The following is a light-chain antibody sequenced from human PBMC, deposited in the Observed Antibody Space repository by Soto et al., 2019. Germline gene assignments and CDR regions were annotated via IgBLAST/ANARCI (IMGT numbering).Light chain of an antibody. V-gene: IGKV1-5*03. CDR2: KAS. J-gene: IGKJ1*01. CDR1: QTISSW. CDR3: QHYNSYSEA. Sequence: DIQMTQSPSTLSGSVGDRVTITCRASQTISSWLAWYQQKPGKAPKLLVYKASTLKSGVPSRFSGSGSGTEFTITIXSLQPDDFATYYCQHYNSYSEAFGQGTKVDIK.